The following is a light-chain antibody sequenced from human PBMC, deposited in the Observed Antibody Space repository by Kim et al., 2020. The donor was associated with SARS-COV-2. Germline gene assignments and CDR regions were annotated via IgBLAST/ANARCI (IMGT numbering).Light chain of an antibody. Sequence: DIQLTQPPSSLSAYVGDKVTITCQASQNIYKYLNWYQHKPGKAPNLLIYDASKLQTGVPPRFSGSGSGTHFTLTINGLQPEDIATYYCQQNDDLPVTFGGGTKVDIK. J-gene: IGKJ4*01. CDR2: DAS. CDR1: QNIYKY. CDR3: QQNDDLPVT. V-gene: IGKV1-33*01.